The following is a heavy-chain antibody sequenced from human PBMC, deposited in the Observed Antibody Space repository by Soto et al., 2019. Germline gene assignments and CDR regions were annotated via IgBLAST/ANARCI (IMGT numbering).Heavy chain of an antibody. CDR1: GFTFSSHA. Sequence: PGVSLRLSCAASGFTFSSHAMSWVRQAPGKGLEWVSAISGSGGSTYYADSVKGRFTISRDNSKNTLYLQMNSLRAEDTAVYYCASSGADPLWFGELLYRYNWFDPWGQGTLVTVSS. CDR3: ASSGADPLWFGELLYRYNWFDP. CDR2: ISGSGGST. V-gene: IGHV3-23*01. D-gene: IGHD3-10*01. J-gene: IGHJ5*02.